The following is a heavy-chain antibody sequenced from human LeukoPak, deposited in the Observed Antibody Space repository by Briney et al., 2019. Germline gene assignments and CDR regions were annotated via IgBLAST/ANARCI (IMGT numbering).Heavy chain of an antibody. D-gene: IGHD4-17*01. CDR3: ARLYGDYVGY. Sequence: XPXXXGLEGIGYIYYSGTTNYNPSLKSRVTISVDTSKNQFSLKLSSVTAADTAVYYCARLYGDYVGYWGQGTLVTVSS. V-gene: IGHV4-59*08. CDR2: IYYSGTT. J-gene: IGHJ4*02.